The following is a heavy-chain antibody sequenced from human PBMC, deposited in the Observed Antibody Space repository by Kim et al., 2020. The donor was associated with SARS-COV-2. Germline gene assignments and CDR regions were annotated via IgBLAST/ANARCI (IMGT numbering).Heavy chain of an antibody. CDR1: GGSISSGGYY. Sequence: SETLSLTCTVSGGSISSGGYYWSWIRQHPGKGLEGIGYIYYSGSTYYNPSLKSRVTISVDTSKHQFSLKLSSVTAADTAVYYCARDRRLRITMVRAVNGPGEYDAFHLWGPGTMVTVSS. CDR2: IYYSGST. D-gene: IGHD3-10*01. J-gene: IGHJ3*01. CDR3: ARDRRLRITMVRAVNGPGEYDAFHL. V-gene: IGHV4-31*03.